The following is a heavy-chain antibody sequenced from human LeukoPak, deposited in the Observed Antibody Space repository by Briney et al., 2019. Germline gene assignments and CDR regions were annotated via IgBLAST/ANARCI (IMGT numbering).Heavy chain of an antibody. Sequence: SETLSLTCTVSGESISGFYWTWIRQPPGKGLEWIGYIYYSGSTNYNPSLKSRVTISVDTSKNQFSLKLSSVTAADTAVYYCARRNYDILTGYATYYFDYWGQGTLVTVSS. V-gene: IGHV4-59*12. CDR3: ARRNYDILTGYATYYFDY. CDR1: GESISGFY. D-gene: IGHD3-9*01. J-gene: IGHJ4*02. CDR2: IYYSGST.